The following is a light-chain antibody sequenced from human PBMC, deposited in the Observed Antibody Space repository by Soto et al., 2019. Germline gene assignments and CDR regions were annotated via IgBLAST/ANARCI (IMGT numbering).Light chain of an antibody. J-gene: IGKJ5*01. CDR3: QQSYSTPIT. CDR2: GAS. Sequence: DIRMTQSPSSLSASVGDRVTITCRASQSISTYLNWYQQKPGKAPNLLIYGASNLQSGVPSRFSGSGSGTDFTLTISSLQPEDFATYYCQQSYSTPITFGQGTRLEIK. V-gene: IGKV1-39*01. CDR1: QSISTY.